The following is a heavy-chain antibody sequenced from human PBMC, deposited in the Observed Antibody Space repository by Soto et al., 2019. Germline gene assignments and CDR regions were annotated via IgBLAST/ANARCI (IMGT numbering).Heavy chain of an antibody. V-gene: IGHV4-31*01. CDR2: ISYSGTT. J-gene: IGHJ2*01. CDR1: GDSISSGGYY. CDR3: ERVLRTYWYFDL. D-gene: IGHD3-16*01. Sequence: QVQLLESGPGLVKPSQTLSLTCTVSGDSISSGGYYWNWIRQHPGKGLEWIGYISYSGTTYYNPSLKSLXHIXVXASKNQFSLKLSSVTAADPAVYYCERVLRTYWYFDLWGRGTLVTVSS.